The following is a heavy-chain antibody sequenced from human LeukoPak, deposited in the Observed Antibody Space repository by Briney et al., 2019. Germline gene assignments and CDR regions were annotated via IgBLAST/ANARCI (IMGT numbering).Heavy chain of an antibody. CDR3: AGEERQRRYWYFDL. CDR2: IYYSGST. CDR1: GGSISSGGYY. V-gene: IGHV4-31*03. D-gene: IGHD1-1*01. J-gene: IGHJ2*01. Sequence: SQTLSLTCTVSGGSISSGGYYWSWIRQHPGKGLEWIGYIYYSGSTYYNPSLKSRVTISVDTSKNQFSLKLSSVTAADTAVYYCAGEERQRRYWYFDLWGRGTLVTVSS.